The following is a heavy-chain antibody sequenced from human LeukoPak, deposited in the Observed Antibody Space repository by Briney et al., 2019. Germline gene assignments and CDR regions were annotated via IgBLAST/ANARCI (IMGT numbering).Heavy chain of an antibody. CDR3: TKTGGPWD. V-gene: IGHV3-53*01. J-gene: IGHJ4*02. CDR1: GFTFSNSF. CDR2: IYSDGTS. D-gene: IGHD7-27*01. Sequence: GGSLRLSCAASGFTFSNSFMSWIRQAPGKGLEWVSVIYSDGTSYYADSVKARSSISRDNSKNSLYLQMNSLRVEDTAMYYCTKTGGPWDWGQGTLVTVSS.